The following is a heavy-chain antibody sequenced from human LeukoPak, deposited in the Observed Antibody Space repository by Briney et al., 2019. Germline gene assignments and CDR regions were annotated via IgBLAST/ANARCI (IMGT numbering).Heavy chain of an antibody. J-gene: IGHJ4*02. V-gene: IGHV3-74*01. D-gene: IGHD1-26*01. CDR1: GFTFSTYW. Sequence: GGSLRLSCAASGFTFSTYWMHWVRQAPGKGLMWVSRINGEGSSTSYGDSVKGRFTISRDNAKNTLYLQMNSLRAEDTAVYYCASTNYLDYWGQGTLVTVSS. CDR2: INGEGSST. CDR3: ASTNYLDY.